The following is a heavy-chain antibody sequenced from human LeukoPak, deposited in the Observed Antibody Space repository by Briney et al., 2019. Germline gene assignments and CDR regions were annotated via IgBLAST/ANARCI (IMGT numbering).Heavy chain of an antibody. D-gene: IGHD3-10*02. CDR1: GFTFSSHW. CDR3: AELGITMIGGV. V-gene: IGHV3-48*04. CDR2: ISSSGSNI. Sequence: PGGSLRLSCAASGFTFSSHWMNWVRQAPGKGLEWVSYISSSGSNIYYADSVKGRFTISRDNAKNSLYLQMNSLRAEDTAVYYCAELGITMIGGVWGKGSTVTISS. J-gene: IGHJ6*04.